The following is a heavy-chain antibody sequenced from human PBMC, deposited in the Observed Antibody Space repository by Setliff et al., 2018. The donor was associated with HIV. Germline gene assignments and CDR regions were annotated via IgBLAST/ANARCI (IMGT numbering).Heavy chain of an antibody. Sequence: PSETLSLTCTVSGGSINSTSYYWGWIRQPPGNGLEWIGSIYWSGLTFYNPSLKSRVTISVDTSKNQFSLKLTSVTAADTAVYYCASAGSGTRAPPRYWGQGTLVTVSS. CDR2: IYWSGLT. CDR3: ASAGSGTRAPPRY. V-gene: IGHV4-39*07. D-gene: IGHD1-1*01. CDR1: GGSINSTSYY. J-gene: IGHJ4*02.